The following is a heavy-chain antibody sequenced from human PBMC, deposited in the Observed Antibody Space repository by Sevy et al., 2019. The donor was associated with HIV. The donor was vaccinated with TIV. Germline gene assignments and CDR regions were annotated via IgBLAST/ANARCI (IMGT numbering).Heavy chain of an antibody. D-gene: IGHD1-1*01. CDR3: AGDGGWYNYAPSDY. CDR1: GFSFSSHG. Sequence: GGSLRLSCAASGFSFSSHGMHWVRQAPGKGLEWQAVISNDGNKKYYADSVKGRFTISRDNSKNTLYLQMNSLRAEDTAYYYGAGDGGWYNYAPSDYWGQGTLVTVSS. CDR2: ISNDGNKK. J-gene: IGHJ4*02. V-gene: IGHV3-30*03.